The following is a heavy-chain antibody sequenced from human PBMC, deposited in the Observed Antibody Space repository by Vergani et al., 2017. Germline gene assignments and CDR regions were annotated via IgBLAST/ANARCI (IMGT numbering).Heavy chain of an antibody. CDR3: ARDSGGYVWGSYEAWFDP. V-gene: IGHV4-34*10. CDR2: VNHSGST. J-gene: IGHJ5*02. Sequence: VQLVESGGGVVRPGGSLRLSCAASGFTFDDYGMSWVRQAPGKGLEWIGEVNHSGSTYYNPSLKSRVTISVDTSKNQFSLKLSSVTAADTAVYYCARDSGGYVWGSYEAWFDPWGQGTLVTVSS. CDR1: GFTFDDYG. D-gene: IGHD3-16*01.